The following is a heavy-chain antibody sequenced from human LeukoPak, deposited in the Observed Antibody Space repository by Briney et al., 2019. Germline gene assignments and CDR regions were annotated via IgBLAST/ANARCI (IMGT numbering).Heavy chain of an antibody. CDR1: GGSISSSAYY. J-gene: IGHJ5*02. CDR3: ARPFTGSSAWFDP. D-gene: IGHD3-22*01. V-gene: IGHV4-39*01. CDR2: IYYSGRT. Sequence: PSETLSLTCTVSGGSISSSAYYWGWIRQPPGKGLEWIGSIYYSGRTYYNPSLKSRATISVETSKNQFSLKLSSVTAADTAVYYCARPFTGSSAWFDPWGQGTLVTVSS.